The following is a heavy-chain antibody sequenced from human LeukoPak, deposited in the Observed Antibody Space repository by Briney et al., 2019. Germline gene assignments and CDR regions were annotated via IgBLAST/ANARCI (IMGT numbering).Heavy chain of an antibody. CDR3: GCVIDYGNLGVDP. CDR1: GYSFTSYW. D-gene: IGHD4-17*01. V-gene: IGHV5-51*01. CDR2: IYPGDSDT. J-gene: IGHJ5*02. Sequence: PGESLKISCKGSGYSFTSYWIAWVRQMPGKGLEWMGIIYPGDSDTRYSPSFQGQVTISADKSISTAYLQWSSLKASDTAMYYCGCVIDYGNLGVDPWGQGTLVTVSS.